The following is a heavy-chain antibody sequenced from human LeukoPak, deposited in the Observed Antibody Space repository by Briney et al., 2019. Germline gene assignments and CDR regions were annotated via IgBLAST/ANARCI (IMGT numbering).Heavy chain of an antibody. CDR3: AREVSCSSTSCYTRDSGLDY. D-gene: IGHD2-2*02. CDR1: GFTFSSXT. V-gene: IGHV3-30-3*01. J-gene: IGHJ4*02. Sequence: XGSXXXXXXASGFTFSSXTXXXVRXVPGXGXXXXXXXXXXGSNKYSADSVKGRFTISRDNSKKTLYLQMNSLRAEDTAVYYCAREVSCSSTSCYTRDSGLDYWGQGTLVTVSS. CDR2: XXXXGSNK.